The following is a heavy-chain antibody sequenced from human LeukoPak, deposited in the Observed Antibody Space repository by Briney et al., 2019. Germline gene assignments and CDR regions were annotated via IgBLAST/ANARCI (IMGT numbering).Heavy chain of an antibody. Sequence: GGSLRLSCAASGFTFSSYAMHWVRQAPGKGLEWVAVISYDGSNKYYADSVKGRFTISRDNSKSTLYLQMNSLRVEDTAVYYCARSWPDYYYYGMDVWGQGTTVTVSS. V-gene: IGHV3-30*04. CDR2: ISYDGSNK. CDR1: GFTFSSYA. CDR3: ARSWPDYYYYGMDV. J-gene: IGHJ6*02.